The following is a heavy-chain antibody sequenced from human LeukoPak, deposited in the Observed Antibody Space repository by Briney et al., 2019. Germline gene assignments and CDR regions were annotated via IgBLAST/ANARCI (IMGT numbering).Heavy chain of an antibody. CDR1: GFTFSSYA. J-gene: IGHJ3*02. V-gene: IGHV3-23*01. CDR2: ISGSGGST. Sequence: GGSLRLSCAASGFTFSSYAMSWVRQAPGKGLEWVSAISGSGGSTYYADSVKGRFTISRDNAENSLYLQMNSLRAEDTAVYYCAREYHDAFDIWGQGTMVTVSS. D-gene: IGHD2-2*01. CDR3: AREYHDAFDI.